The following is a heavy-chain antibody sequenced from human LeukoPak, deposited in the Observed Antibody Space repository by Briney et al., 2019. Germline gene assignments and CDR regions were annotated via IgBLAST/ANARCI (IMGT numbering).Heavy chain of an antibody. CDR1: GFTFSNAW. CDR3: TTEPTYYDILTGYFDY. D-gene: IGHD3-9*01. CDR2: IKSKTDGGTT. V-gene: IGHV3-15*01. J-gene: IGHJ4*02. Sequence: GGSLRLSCAAPGFTFSNAWMSWVRQAPGKGLEWGGRIKSKTDGGTTDYAAPVKGRFTISRDDSKNTLYLQMNSMKTEDTAVYYCTTEPTYYDILTGYFDYWGQGTLVTVSS.